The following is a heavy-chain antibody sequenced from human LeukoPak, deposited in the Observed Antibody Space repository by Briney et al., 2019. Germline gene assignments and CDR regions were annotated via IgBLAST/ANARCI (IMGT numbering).Heavy chain of an antibody. CDR3: ARDPRLYDSSGYWDDAFDI. CDR2: IYSGGST. Sequence: GGSLRLSCAASGFTFSSYWMHWVRQAPGKGLEWVSVIYSGGSTYYADSVKGRFTISRDNSKNTLYLQMNSLRAEDTAVYYCARDPRLYDSSGYWDDAFDIWGQGTMVTVSS. CDR1: GFTFSSYW. J-gene: IGHJ3*02. D-gene: IGHD3-22*01. V-gene: IGHV3-53*01.